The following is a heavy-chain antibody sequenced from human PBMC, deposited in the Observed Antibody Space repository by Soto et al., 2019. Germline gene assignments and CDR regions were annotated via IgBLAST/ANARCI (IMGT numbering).Heavy chain of an antibody. CDR1: GFTFSSYA. V-gene: IGHV3-23*01. CDR3: AKKRSKITMVRGVIDY. D-gene: IGHD3-10*01. J-gene: IGHJ4*02. Sequence: PGGSLRLSCAASGFTFSSYAMSWVRQAPGKGLEWVSAISGSGGSTYYADSVKGRFTISRDNSKNTLYLQMNSLRAEDTAVYYCAKKRSKITMVRGVIDYWGQGTLVTVS. CDR2: ISGSGGST.